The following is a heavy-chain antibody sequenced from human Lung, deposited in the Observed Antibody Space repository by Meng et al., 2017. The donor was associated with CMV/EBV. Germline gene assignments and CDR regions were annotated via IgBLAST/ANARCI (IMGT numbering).Heavy chain of an antibody. J-gene: IGHJ6*02. Sequence: GSLRLSCTVSGDSISTYYWNWLRQSPGKGLEWIGYISDSGSTNYNPSLKSRVAFSLDTSKNQFSLKLSSVTAADTAVYYCARFDIDVEGYYVMDVWGQGXTVTVSS. CDR1: GDSISTYY. V-gene: IGHV4-59*01. CDR2: ISDSGST. D-gene: IGHD5-12*01. CDR3: ARFDIDVEGYYVMDV.